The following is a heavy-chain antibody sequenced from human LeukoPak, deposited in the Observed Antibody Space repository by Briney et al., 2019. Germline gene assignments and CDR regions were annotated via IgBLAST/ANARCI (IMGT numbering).Heavy chain of an antibody. CDR3: AREAYCSGGSCYPRRVYFDY. CDR2: IYTSGST. J-gene: IGHJ4*02. D-gene: IGHD2-15*01. CDR1: GGSISSYY. V-gene: IGHV4-4*07. Sequence: PSETLSLTCTVSGGSISSYYWSWIRQPAGKGLEWIGRIYTSGSTNYNPSLKSRVTMSVDTSKNQFSLKLSSVTAADTAVYYCAREAYCSGGSCYPRRVYFDYWGQGTLVTVSS.